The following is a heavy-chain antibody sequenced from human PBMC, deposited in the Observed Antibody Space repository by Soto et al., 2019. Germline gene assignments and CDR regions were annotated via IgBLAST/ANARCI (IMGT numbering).Heavy chain of an antibody. V-gene: IGHV3-23*01. CDR2: ISGSGGST. D-gene: IGHD3-22*01. Sequence: AGGSLRLSCTASGFTFSSYAMNWVRQAPGKGLEWVSTISGSGGSTYYADSVKGRFTISRDNSRNTLYLQMNSLRAEDTAVYYCAKGKRYYDSSGYSTYDYWGQGTLVTVSS. CDR3: AKGKRYYDSSGYSTYDY. CDR1: GFTFSSYA. J-gene: IGHJ4*02.